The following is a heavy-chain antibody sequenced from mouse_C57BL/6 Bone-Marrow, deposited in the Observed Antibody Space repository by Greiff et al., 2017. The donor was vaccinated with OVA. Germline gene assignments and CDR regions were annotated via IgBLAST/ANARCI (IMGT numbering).Heavy chain of an antibody. J-gene: IGHJ2*01. D-gene: IGHD2-2*01. CDR1: GFTFTDYY. Sequence: EVKLQESGGGLVQPGGSLSLSCAASGFTFTDYYMSWVRQPPGKALEWLGFIRNKANGYTTEYSASVKGRFTISRDNSQSILYLQMNALRAEDSATYYCARYSGYDDYFDYWGQGTTLTVSS. CDR3: ARYSGYDDYFDY. CDR2: IRNKANGYTT. V-gene: IGHV7-3*01.